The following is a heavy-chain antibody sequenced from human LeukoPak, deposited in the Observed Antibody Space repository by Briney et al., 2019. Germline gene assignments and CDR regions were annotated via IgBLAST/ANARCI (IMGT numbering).Heavy chain of an antibody. J-gene: IGHJ4*02. CDR3: ARDYGDYPGY. CDR2: ISGYTGYT. D-gene: IGHD4-17*01. Sequence: GASVKVSCKTSGYSFRSHGISWVRQAPGQGLEWMGWISGYTGYTGYAQKFQGRITMTTDTSTSTAYMDLRSLRSDDTAVYYCARDYGDYPGYWGQGTLVTVSS. V-gene: IGHV1-18*01. CDR1: GYSFRSHG.